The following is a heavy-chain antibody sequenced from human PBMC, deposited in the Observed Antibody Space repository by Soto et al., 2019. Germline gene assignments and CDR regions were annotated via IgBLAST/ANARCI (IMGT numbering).Heavy chain of an antibody. V-gene: IGHV4-59*08. Sequence: PSETLSLTCTVSGGSISSYYWSWIRQPPGKGLEWIGYIYYSGSTNYNPSLKSRVTISVDTSKNQFSLKLSSVTAADTAVYYCARHLRAFHYFAYWGQGTLVTVSS. D-gene: IGHD3-10*01. CDR3: ARHLRAFHYFAY. CDR2: IYYSGST. CDR1: GGSISSYY. J-gene: IGHJ4*02.